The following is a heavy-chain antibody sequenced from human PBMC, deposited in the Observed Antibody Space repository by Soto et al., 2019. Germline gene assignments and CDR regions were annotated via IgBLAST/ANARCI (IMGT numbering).Heavy chain of an antibody. CDR2: ISTYNGDT. J-gene: IGHJ6*02. V-gene: IGHV1-18*01. D-gene: IGHD2-8*01. CDR1: GYTFTSYD. Sequence: ASVKVSCKASGYTFTSYDINWVRQAPGQGLEWMGRISTYNGDTNYPQSLQGRLTMTTDTSTATAYMELRSLGSDDTAVYYCARDPYHVLMVNAPNLYGMDVWGQGTTVTVSS. CDR3: ARDPYHVLMVNAPNLYGMDV.